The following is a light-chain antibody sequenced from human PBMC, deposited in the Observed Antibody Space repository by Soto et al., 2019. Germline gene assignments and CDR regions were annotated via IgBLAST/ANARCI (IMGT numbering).Light chain of an antibody. CDR3: QQYGSSVT. V-gene: IGKV3-20*01. J-gene: IGKJ5*01. CDR2: GAS. CDR1: QSVSSSY. Sequence: EIVLTQSPGTLSLSPGERATLSCRASQSVSSSYLAWYQQNPGQAPRLLIYGASSRATGTPDRFSGSGSGTDFTLTISRLEPEDFAVYYCQQYGSSVTFGPGTRLEI.